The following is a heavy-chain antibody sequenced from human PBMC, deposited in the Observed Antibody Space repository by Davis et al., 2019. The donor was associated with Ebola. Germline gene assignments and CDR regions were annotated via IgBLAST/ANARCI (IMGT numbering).Heavy chain of an antibody. CDR3: ARHPTAGQWLVPRAFDI. CDR2: TYYRSKWYN. V-gene: IGHV6-1*01. D-gene: IGHD6-19*01. J-gene: IGHJ3*02. CDR1: GDSVPSNSAA. Sequence: SQTLSLTCAISGDSVPSNSAAWNWIRQSPSRGLEWLGRTYYRSKWYNDYAVSVKSRITINPDTSKNQFSLKLSSVTAADTAVYYCARHPTAGQWLVPRAFDIWGQGTMVTVSS.